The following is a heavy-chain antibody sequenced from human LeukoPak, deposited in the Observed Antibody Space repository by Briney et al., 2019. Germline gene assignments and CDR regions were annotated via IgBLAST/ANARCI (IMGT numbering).Heavy chain of an antibody. Sequence: ASVKVSCKASGYSFTGYYIHWVRQAPGQGLEWMGWINPDSGDTDYAQKFHGRVTMTRDTSIGTAYMDLSRLTSDDTALYYCARDIRGVITWFDPWGQGTLVTVFS. CDR1: GYSFTGYY. CDR2: INPDSGDT. D-gene: IGHD3-10*01. CDR3: ARDIRGVITWFDP. V-gene: IGHV1-2*02. J-gene: IGHJ5*02.